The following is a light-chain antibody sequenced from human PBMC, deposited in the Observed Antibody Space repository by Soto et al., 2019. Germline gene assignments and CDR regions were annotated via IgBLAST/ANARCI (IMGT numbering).Light chain of an antibody. J-gene: IGKJ5*01. CDR3: QQSYTTPIT. CDR2: AAS. CDR1: QSISSY. Sequence: DIQMTQSPSSLSASVGDRVTITCRASQSISSYLNWYQQKPGKAPKLLIYAASSLQSAVPSRFSGSGSGTDFTLTISSLQPEDFATYFCQQSYTTPITFGQGTRLE. V-gene: IGKV1-39*01.